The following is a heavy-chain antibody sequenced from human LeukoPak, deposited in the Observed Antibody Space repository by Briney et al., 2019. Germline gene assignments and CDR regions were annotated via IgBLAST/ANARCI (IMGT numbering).Heavy chain of an antibody. V-gene: IGHV1-18*01. CDR2: ISAYNGNT. J-gene: IGHJ4*02. CDR1: GYTFTSYA. Sequence: ASVKVSCKASGYTFTSYAISWVRQAPGQGLEWMGWISAYNGNTNYAQKLQGRVTMTTDTSTSTAYMELRSLRSDDTAVYYCARGGEDYYDSSGYYPPWNYWGQGTLVTVSS. D-gene: IGHD3-22*01. CDR3: ARGGEDYYDSSGYYPPWNY.